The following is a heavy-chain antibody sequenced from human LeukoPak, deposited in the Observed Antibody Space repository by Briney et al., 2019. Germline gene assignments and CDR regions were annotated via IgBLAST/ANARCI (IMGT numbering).Heavy chain of an antibody. CDR3: AKSFQYGSGSYYYGMDV. CDR2: INPNSGGT. V-gene: IGHV1-2*02. J-gene: IGHJ6*02. D-gene: IGHD3-10*01. CDR1: GYTFTGYY. Sequence: ASVKVSCKASGYTFTGYYMHWVRQAPGQGLEWMGWINPNSGGTNYAQKFQGRVTMTRDTSISTAYMELSRLRSDDTAVYYCAKSFQYGSGSYYYGMDVWGQGTTVTVSS.